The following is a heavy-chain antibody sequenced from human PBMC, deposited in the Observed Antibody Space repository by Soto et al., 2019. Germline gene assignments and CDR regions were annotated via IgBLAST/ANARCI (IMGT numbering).Heavy chain of an antibody. D-gene: IGHD6-13*01. Sequence: QVQLVESGGGVVQPGRSLRLSCAASGFTFSSYGMHWVRQAPGKGLEWVAVISYDGRNKYYADCVKGRFTISRDNSKNTLYVQMNSLRAEDTAVYYCAKDQRYSSSWYPGNSYYYGMDVWGQGTTVTVSS. CDR3: AKDQRYSSSWYPGNSYYYGMDV. CDR1: GFTFSSYG. J-gene: IGHJ6*02. V-gene: IGHV3-30*18. CDR2: ISYDGRNK.